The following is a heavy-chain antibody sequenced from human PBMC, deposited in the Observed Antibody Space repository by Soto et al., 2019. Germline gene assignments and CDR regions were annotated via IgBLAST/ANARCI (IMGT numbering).Heavy chain of an antibody. CDR2: IKQDGSEK. D-gene: IGHD3-3*01. CDR1: GFTFSSYW. CDR3: AKYYDFWSGYPDY. J-gene: IGHJ4*02. V-gene: IGHV3-7*01. Sequence: QPGGSLRLSCAASGFTFSSYWMSWVRQAPGKGLEWVANIKQDGSEKYYVDSVKGRFAISRDNAKNSLYLQMNSLRAEDTAVYYCAKYYDFWSGYPDYWGQGTLVTVSS.